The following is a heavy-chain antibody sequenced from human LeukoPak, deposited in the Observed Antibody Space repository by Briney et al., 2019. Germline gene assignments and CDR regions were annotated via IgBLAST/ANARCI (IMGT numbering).Heavy chain of an antibody. CDR3: ARDGYCISTSCYTGPFD. Sequence: GGSLRLSCAASGSIFNSYTMNWVRQAPGKGLEWVSAIRSSSSSIYYADSVKGRFTISRDNAKNSVYLQMNSLRAEDTAVYFCARDGYCISTSCYTGPFDWGQGTLVTVSS. V-gene: IGHV3-21*01. D-gene: IGHD2-2*02. J-gene: IGHJ4*02. CDR1: GSIFNSYT. CDR2: IRSSSSSI.